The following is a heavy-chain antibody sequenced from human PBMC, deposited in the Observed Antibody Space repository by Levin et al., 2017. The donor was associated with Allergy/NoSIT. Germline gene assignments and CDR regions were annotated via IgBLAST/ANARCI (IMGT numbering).Heavy chain of an antibody. Sequence: ASVKVSCKASGYTFTNRYMHWIRQASGQGLEWMGFIDPSGGTTSYAQDFKDRVTMTRDTSRNQFSLNLSSVTAADTAVYYCAINDRSTTSLSPDYWGQGTLVTVSS. CDR2: IDPSGGTT. CDR1: GYTFTNRY. D-gene: IGHD1-1*01. CDR3: AINDRSTTSLSPDY. J-gene: IGHJ4*02. V-gene: IGHV1-46*01.